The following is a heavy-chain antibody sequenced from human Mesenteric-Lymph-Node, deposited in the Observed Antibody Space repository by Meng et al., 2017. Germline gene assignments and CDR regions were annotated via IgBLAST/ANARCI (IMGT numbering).Heavy chain of an antibody. D-gene: IGHD1-20*01. CDR2: MNPNSGNT. CDR1: GYTFTSYD. V-gene: IGHV1-8*01. Sequence: ASVKVSCKASGYTFTSYDINWVRQATGQGLEWMGWMNPNSGNTGYAQKYQGRVTMTRNTSTSTAYMELSSLRSEDTAVYYCAREVGDNWNSGADYWGQGTLVTVSS. CDR3: AREVGDNWNSGADY. J-gene: IGHJ4*02.